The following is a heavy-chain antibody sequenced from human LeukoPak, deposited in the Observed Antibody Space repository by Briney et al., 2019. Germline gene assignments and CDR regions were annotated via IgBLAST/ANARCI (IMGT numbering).Heavy chain of an antibody. CDR3: ARARYYYDSSGDSRGFDI. CDR1: GYSINSGYY. V-gene: IGHV4-38-2*02. CDR2: IYHSGST. D-gene: IGHD3-22*01. J-gene: IGHJ3*02. Sequence: SETLSLTCTVSGYSINSGYYWGWMRQPPGKGLECIGIIYHSGSTYYNPSLNSRVTISVDTSKNQFSLKLSSVTAADTAVYYCARARYYYDSSGDSRGFDIWGQGTMVTVSS.